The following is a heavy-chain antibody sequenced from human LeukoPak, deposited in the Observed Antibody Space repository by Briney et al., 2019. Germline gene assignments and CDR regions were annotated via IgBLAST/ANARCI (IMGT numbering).Heavy chain of an antibody. Sequence: SETLSLTCTVSGGSISSSSHYWGWIRQPPGKGLEWIGSIYYSGSTYYNPSLKSRVTISVDTSKNQFSLKLSSVTAADTAVYYCARLSIIIIRGVNPTYWGQGTLVTVSS. CDR2: IYYSGST. D-gene: IGHD3-10*01. CDR1: GGSISSSSHY. J-gene: IGHJ4*02. V-gene: IGHV4-39*01. CDR3: ARLSIIIIRGVNPTY.